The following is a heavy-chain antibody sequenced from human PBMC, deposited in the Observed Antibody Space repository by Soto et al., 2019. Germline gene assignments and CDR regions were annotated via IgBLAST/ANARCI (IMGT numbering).Heavy chain of an antibody. CDR3: ARDVGAYYYDSSGYYPDAFDI. CDR1: GYTFTSYG. D-gene: IGHD3-22*01. J-gene: IGHJ3*02. CDR2: ISAYNGNT. V-gene: IGHV1-18*01. Sequence: ASVKVSCKASGYTFTSYGISWVRQAPGQGLEWMGWISAYNGNTNYAQKLQGRVTMTTDTSTSTAYMELRSLRSDDTAVYYCARDVGAYYYDSSGYYPDAFDIWGQGTMVTVPS.